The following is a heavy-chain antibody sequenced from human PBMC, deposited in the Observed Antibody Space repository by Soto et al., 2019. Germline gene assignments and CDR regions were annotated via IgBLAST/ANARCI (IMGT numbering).Heavy chain of an antibody. V-gene: IGHV1-18*01. CDR2: ISAYNGNT. D-gene: IGHD1-26*01. Sequence: ASVKVSCKASGYTFTNYTMNWVRQAPGQGLEWMGWISAYNGNTNYAQKLQGRVTMTTDTSTSTAYMELRSLRSDDTAVYYCARDAAVGLFDYWGQGTLVTVSS. CDR1: GYTFTNYT. CDR3: ARDAAVGLFDY. J-gene: IGHJ4*02.